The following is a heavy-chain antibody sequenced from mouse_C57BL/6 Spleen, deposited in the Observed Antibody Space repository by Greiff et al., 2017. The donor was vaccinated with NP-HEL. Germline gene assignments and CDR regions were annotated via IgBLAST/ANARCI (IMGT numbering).Heavy chain of an antibody. Sequence: VQLQQPGAELVKPGASVKMSCKASGYTFTSYWITWVKQRPGQGLEWIGDIYPGSGSTNYNEKFKSKATLTVDTSSSTAYMQLSSLTSEDSAVYYCARFYSNHYYAMDYWGKGTSVTVSS. V-gene: IGHV1-55*01. D-gene: IGHD2-5*01. CDR3: ARFYSNHYYAMDY. CDR2: IYPGSGST. CDR1: GYTFTSYW. J-gene: IGHJ4*01.